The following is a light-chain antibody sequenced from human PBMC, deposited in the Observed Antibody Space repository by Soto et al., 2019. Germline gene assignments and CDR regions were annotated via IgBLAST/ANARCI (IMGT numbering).Light chain of an antibody. CDR2: GAS. CDR3: QQYGRSPIT. CDR1: QSVSS. J-gene: IGKJ5*01. V-gene: IGKV3-20*01. Sequence: IVLTKSTGTLSLSPGERASLSCSASQSVSSLAWYQQKPGQAPRLLIYGASSRATGIPDRFSGSGSGTDFTPTISRLEPEDFAVYYCQQYGRSPITFGQGTRLEIK.